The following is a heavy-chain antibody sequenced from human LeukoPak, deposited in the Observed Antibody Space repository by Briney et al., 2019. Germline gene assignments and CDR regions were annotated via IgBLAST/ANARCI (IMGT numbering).Heavy chain of an antibody. J-gene: IGHJ6*02. CDR2: IYSGGST. V-gene: IGHV3-53*01. Sequence: GGSLRLSCAASGFTFSSNYMSWVRQAPGKGLEWVSVIYSGGSTYYADSVKGRFTISRDNSKNTLYLQMNSLRAEDTAVYYCARDKAPLYSGSRYYYYYGMDVWGQGTTVTVSS. D-gene: IGHD1-26*01. CDR1: GFTFSSNY. CDR3: ARDKAPLYSGSRYYYYYGMDV.